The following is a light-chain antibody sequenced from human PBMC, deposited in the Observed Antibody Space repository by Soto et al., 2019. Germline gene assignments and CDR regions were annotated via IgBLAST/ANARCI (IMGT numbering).Light chain of an antibody. CDR3: QQSGSSPRT. CDR1: QSVTSSY. V-gene: IGKV3-20*01. CDR2: DAS. J-gene: IGKJ2*01. Sequence: EIVLTQSPGTLSLSPGERATLSCRASQSVTSSYLAWYQQRRGQAPRLLIYDASSRATGIPDRFSGSGSGTDFTLTISRMEPEDFAVYYCQQSGSSPRTFGQGTKLEIK.